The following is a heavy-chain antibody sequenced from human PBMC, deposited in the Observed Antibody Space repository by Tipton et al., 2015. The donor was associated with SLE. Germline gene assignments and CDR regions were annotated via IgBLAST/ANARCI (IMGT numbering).Heavy chain of an antibody. CDR3: ARELFYSSSPGGY. V-gene: IGHV3-30-3*01. Sequence: SLRLSCAASGFTFSDYYMSWVRQAPGKGLEWVAVISYDGSNKYYADSVKGRFTISRDNSKNTLYLQMNSLRAGDTAVYYCARELFYSSSPGGYWGQGTLVTVSS. D-gene: IGHD6-6*01. J-gene: IGHJ4*02. CDR1: GFTFSDYY. CDR2: ISYDGSNK.